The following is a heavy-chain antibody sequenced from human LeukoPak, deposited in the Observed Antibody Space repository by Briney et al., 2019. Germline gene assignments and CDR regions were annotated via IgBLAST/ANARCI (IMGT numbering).Heavy chain of an antibody. Sequence: GGSLRLSCAASGFSLNTYAMHWVRQAPGQGLAWVAFISHDGSSENYADSVQGRFTISRDISKNTLYLQMNSLRPKDTAVYYCAADGVRGYSYGSDYWGQGTLVTVSS. J-gene: IGHJ4*02. CDR1: GFSLNTYA. D-gene: IGHD5-18*01. CDR2: ISHDGSSE. CDR3: AADGVRGYSYGSDY. V-gene: IGHV3-30-3*01.